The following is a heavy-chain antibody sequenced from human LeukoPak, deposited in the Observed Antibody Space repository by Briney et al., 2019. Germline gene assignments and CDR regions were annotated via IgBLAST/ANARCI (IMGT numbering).Heavy chain of an antibody. CDR1: GFTFSSYS. J-gene: IGHJ4*02. CDR2: ISSSSSYI. D-gene: IGHD6-13*01. CDR3: ARDLTGYSSGWLQYYFDY. Sequence: GGSLRLSCAASGFTFSSYSMNWVRQAPGKGVEWVSSISSSSSYIYYADSVKGRFTISRDNAKNSLYLQMNSLRAEDTAVYYCARDLTGYSSGWLQYYFDYWGQGTLVTVSS. V-gene: IGHV3-21*01.